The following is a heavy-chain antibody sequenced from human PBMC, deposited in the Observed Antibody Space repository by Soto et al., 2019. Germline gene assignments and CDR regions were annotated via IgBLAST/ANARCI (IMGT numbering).Heavy chain of an antibody. V-gene: IGHV1-69*06. J-gene: IGHJ3*02. D-gene: IGHD5-18*01. CDR2: VIPIFATA. Sequence: SSVKVSCKASGGTFTSYTISWVRQAPGQGHERMAGVIPIFATANYAPKLQGRVTINADKSKRTAYMELSSLRSEDTDVHYCARTRGYSYDPDAFDIWAPGTMVTVPS. CDR3: ARTRGYSYDPDAFDI. CDR1: GGTFTSYT.